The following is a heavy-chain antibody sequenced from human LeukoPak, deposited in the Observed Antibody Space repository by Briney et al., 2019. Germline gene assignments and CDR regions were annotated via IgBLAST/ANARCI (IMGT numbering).Heavy chain of an antibody. J-gene: IGHJ4*02. CDR2: IRYDGSNK. CDR3: AKDRSLRFDY. CDR1: GFTFSSYG. V-gene: IGHV3-30*02. D-gene: IGHD6-13*01. Sequence: GGSLRLSCAASGFTFSSYGMRWVRQAPGKGLEWVAFIRYDGSNKYYADSVKGRFTISRDNSKNTLYLQMNSLRAEDTAVYYCAKDRSLRFDYWGQGTLVTVSS.